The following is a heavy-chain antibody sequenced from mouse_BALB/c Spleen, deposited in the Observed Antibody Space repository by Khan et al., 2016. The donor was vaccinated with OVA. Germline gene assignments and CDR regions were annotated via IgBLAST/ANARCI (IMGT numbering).Heavy chain of an antibody. CDR2: IGYSVST. CDR1: GDSITSGY. CDR3: ARWGNPRWYFDV. Sequence: EVQLQESGPGLVKPSQTLSLTCSVTGDSITSGYWNWIRKFPGNNLELMGYIGYSVSTYYNPSLKSRISITRDTSKNQYYLQLNSVTTEDTATYYCARWGNPRWYFDVWGAGTTVTVSS. D-gene: IGHD2-1*01. J-gene: IGHJ1*01. V-gene: IGHV3-8*02.